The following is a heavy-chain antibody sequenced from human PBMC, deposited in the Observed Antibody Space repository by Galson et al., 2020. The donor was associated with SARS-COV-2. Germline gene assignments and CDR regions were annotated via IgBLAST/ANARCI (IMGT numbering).Heavy chain of an antibody. CDR3: TRGTRMTKADICGFES. V-gene: IGHV3-21*01. J-gene: IGHJ4*02. Sequence: GGSLRLSCAASGFTFSDCSMHWVRQAPGKGLEWVSSISSSSGHIYYADAVKGRVTISRDNAKNSLYLQMNSLRAQDTAVYYCTRGTRMTKADICGFESWGQGTLVTVSS. CDR1: GFTFSDCS. D-gene: IGHD3-9*01. CDR2: ISSSSGHI.